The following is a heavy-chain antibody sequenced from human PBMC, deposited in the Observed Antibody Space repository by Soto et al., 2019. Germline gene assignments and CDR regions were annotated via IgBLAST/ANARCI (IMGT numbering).Heavy chain of an antibody. D-gene: IGHD1-26*01. J-gene: IGHJ5*02. Sequence: GGSLRLPCAASGFIFENFGMSWVRQAPGKGLEWISSISGSGFKKYYADSVKGRFTISRDNSKSTVYLELNNLSAEDTAVYHCAKNQGVELVPLATVDWFDPWGQGSVVTVSS. CDR2: ISGSGFKK. CDR1: GFIFENFG. CDR3: AKNQGVELVPLATVDWFDP. V-gene: IGHV3-23*01.